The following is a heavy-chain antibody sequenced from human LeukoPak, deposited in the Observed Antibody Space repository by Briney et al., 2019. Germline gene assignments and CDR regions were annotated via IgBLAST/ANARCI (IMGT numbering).Heavy chain of an antibody. CDR2: INHSGST. D-gene: IGHD5-18*01. J-gene: IGHJ6*03. CDR3: ARGRRIQLWSRPDYYMDV. Sequence: PSETLSLTCAVYGGSFSGYYWSWIRQHPGKGLEWIGEINHSGSTNYNPSLKSRVTISVDTSKNQFSLKLSSVTAADTAVYYCARGRRIQLWSRPDYYMDVWGKGTTVTVSS. V-gene: IGHV4-34*01. CDR1: GGSFSGYY.